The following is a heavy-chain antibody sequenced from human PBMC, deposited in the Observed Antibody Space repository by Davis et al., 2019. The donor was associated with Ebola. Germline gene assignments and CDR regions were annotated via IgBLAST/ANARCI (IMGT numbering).Heavy chain of an antibody. Sequence: MPGGSLRLSCAASGDSVSSRNWWSWVRQSPGNGLEWSGGLYHGGITKYNPSLKSRVTISVDTSKNQFSLNLSSVTAADAAVYYCARHGRFLEFDDFDFWGQGTMVTVSS. J-gene: IGHJ3*01. CDR1: GDSVSSRNW. V-gene: IGHV4-4*02. CDR3: ARHGRFLEFDDFDF. D-gene: IGHD3-3*01. CDR2: LYHGGIT.